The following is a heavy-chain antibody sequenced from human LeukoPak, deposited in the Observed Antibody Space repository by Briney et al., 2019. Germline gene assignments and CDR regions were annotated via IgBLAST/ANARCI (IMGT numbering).Heavy chain of an antibody. CDR1: GFTFSSYW. D-gene: IGHD3-22*01. J-gene: IGHJ4*02. CDR3: ARVDINRIYDSSGYFSYYFDY. Sequence: GGSLRLSCAASGFTFSSYWMHWVRQAAGKGLVWVSRINSDGSSTTHADSVKGRFTISRDNAKDTLYLRMNSLRAEDTAVYYCARVDINRIYDSSGYFSYYFDYWGQGTLVTVSS. V-gene: IGHV3-74*01. CDR2: INSDGSST.